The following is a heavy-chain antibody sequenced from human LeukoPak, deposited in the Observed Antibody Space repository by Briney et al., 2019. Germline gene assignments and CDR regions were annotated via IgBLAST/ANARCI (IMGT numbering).Heavy chain of an antibody. V-gene: IGHV3-53*01. D-gene: IGHD5-24*01. Sequence: GGSLRLSCAASGFTVSSNYMSWVRQAPGKGLEWVSVIYSGGSTYYADSVKGRFTISRDNSENTLYLQMNSLRAEDTAVYYCARSGSEDGYNRYFDYWGQGTLVTVSS. J-gene: IGHJ4*02. CDR2: IYSGGST. CDR3: ARSGSEDGYNRYFDY. CDR1: GFTVSSNY.